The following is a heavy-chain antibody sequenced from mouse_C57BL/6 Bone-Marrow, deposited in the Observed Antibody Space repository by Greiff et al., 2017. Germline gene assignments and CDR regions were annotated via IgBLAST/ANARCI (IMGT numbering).Heavy chain of an antibody. CDR2: ISDGGSYT. CDR1: GFTFSSYA. Sequence: EVQLVESGGGLVKPGGSLKLSCAASGFTFSSYAMSWVRQTPEKRLEWVATISDGGSYTYYPDNVKGRFTISRDNAKNNLYLQMSHLKSEDTAMYYCARDVLLRYPDYWGQGTTLTVSS. CDR3: ARDVLLRYPDY. J-gene: IGHJ2*01. D-gene: IGHD1-1*01. V-gene: IGHV5-4*01.